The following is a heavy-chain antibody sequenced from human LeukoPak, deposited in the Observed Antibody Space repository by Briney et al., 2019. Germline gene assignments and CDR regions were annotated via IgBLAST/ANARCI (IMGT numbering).Heavy chain of an antibody. CDR1: GFTFGDYA. CDR2: IRSKVYGGTP. V-gene: IGHV3-49*04. CDR3: AKGLLSGDGYNSIY. Sequence: GGSLRLSCTASGFTFGDYAMTWVRQAPGKGLEWVGFIRSKVYGGTPEYAASVKGRFTISRDDSKGIAYLQMNSLRAEDTAVYYCAKGLLSGDGYNSIYWGQGTLVTVSS. J-gene: IGHJ4*02. D-gene: IGHD5-24*01.